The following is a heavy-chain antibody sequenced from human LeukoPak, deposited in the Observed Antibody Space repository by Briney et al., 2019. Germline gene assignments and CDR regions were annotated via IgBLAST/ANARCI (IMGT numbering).Heavy chain of an antibody. CDR3: ARGVSIIGTTLYY. J-gene: IGHJ4*02. CDR2: VNPNSGGT. CDR1: GYTFTGYY. V-gene: IGHV1-2*02. Sequence: ASVKVSCKASGYTFTGYYIHWVRQAPGQGLEWMGWVNPNSGGTNYAQKFQGRVTMTRDTSISTAYMELSKLRSDDTAVYYCARGVSIIGTTLYYGGKGTRVTVSS. D-gene: IGHD1-7*01.